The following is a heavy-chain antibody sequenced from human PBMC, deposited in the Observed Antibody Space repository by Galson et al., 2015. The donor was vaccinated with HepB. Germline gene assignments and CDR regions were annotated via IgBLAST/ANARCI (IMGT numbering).Heavy chain of an antibody. CDR1: GFTFSSYA. J-gene: IGHJ4*02. CDR2: ISGSGGST. V-gene: IGHV3-23*01. D-gene: IGHD3-10*01. Sequence: SLRLSCAASGFTFSSYAMSWVRQAPGKGLKWVSAISGSGGSTYYADSVKSRFTISRDNSKNTLYLQMNSLRAEDTAVYYCAKRDAITMVRGVIGTGFDYWGQGTLVTVSS. CDR3: AKRDAITMVRGVIGTGFDY.